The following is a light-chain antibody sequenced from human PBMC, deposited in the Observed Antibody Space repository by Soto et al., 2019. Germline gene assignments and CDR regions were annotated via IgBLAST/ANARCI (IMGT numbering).Light chain of an antibody. CDR3: QHYGSSPST. CDR2: GAS. CDR1: QSVSSSY. V-gene: IGKV3-20*01. Sequence: EIVLTQSPGTLSLSPGERATLSCRASQSVSSSYLAWYQQKPGQAPRLLIYGASSRATGIPDRFSGSGSGTDFTLTISRLETEDFAVYYCQHYGSSPSTFGQGTRLEIK. J-gene: IGKJ5*01.